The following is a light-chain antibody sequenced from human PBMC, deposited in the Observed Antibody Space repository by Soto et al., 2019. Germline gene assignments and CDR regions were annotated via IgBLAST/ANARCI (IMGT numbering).Light chain of an antibody. V-gene: IGLV2-14*01. CDR2: AVS. Sequence: QSALTQPASVSGSPGQSITISCTGTSSDVGGYNYVSWYQQHPGKAPKLMISAVSNRPSGVSNRFSGSKSGNTASLTISGLQPEDEAVYYCTSYTSSSTYVFGTGTKVTVL. CDR3: TSYTSSSTYV. J-gene: IGLJ1*01. CDR1: SSDVGGYNY.